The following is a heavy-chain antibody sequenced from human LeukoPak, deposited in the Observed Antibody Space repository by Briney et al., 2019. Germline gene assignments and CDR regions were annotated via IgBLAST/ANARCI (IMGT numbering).Heavy chain of an antibody. V-gene: IGHV1-46*01. CDR3: ATVGIAAAGTLDY. CDR1: GYTFTSYY. J-gene: IGHJ4*02. Sequence: ASVKVSCKASGYTFTSYYMHWVRQAPGQGLEWMGIINPSGGSTSYAQKFQGRVTMTEDTSTDTAYMELSSLRSEDTAVYYCATVGIAAAGTLDYWGQGTLVTVSS. D-gene: IGHD6-13*01. CDR2: INPSGGST.